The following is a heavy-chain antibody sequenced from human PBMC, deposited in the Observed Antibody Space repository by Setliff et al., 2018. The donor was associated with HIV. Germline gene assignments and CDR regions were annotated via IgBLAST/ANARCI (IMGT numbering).Heavy chain of an antibody. J-gene: IGHJ4*02. Sequence: PGESLRLSCVASKFSVSDSYMGWVRQAPGKGLEWVSFVHNTDTYYANSVKGRFTISRDNSKTMVFLRMNSLRPEDSAMYYCVRGETYAHWPKGDYWGQGTLVTVSS. CDR3: VRGETYAHWPKGDY. CDR2: VHNTDT. D-gene: IGHD3-16*01. CDR1: KFSVSDSY. V-gene: IGHV3-53*01.